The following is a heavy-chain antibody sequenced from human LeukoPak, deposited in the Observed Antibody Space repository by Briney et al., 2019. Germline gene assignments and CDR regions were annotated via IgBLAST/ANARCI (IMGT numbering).Heavy chain of an antibody. CDR3: VSPRGFSYGYFDY. D-gene: IGHD5-18*01. J-gene: IGHJ4*02. V-gene: IGHV4-39*01. CDR2: IYYSKNT. Sequence: SETLSLTCTASGGSISSSSAYWGWIRQPPGKGLEWIGSIYYSKNTYYNPSLKSRVTISADTSKNQFSLTLGSVSATDTAVYYCVSPRGFSYGYFDYWGRGTLVTVSS. CDR1: GGSISSSSAY.